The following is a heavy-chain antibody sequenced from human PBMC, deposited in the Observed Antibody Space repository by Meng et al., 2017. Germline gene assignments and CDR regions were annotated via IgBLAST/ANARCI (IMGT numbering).Heavy chain of an antibody. CDR2: ISAYNGNT. CDR3: ARVFFGATTRTFSDF. J-gene: IGHJ4*02. Sequence: ASAMVSCKASAYTFTSYGISWVRHAPGQGLEWMGWISAYNGNTNYAQKLQGRVTMTTDTSTSTAYMELRSLRSDDTAVYYCARVFFGATTRTFSDFWGQGTLVTVSS. D-gene: IGHD1-26*01. V-gene: IGHV1-18*01. CDR1: AYTFTSYG.